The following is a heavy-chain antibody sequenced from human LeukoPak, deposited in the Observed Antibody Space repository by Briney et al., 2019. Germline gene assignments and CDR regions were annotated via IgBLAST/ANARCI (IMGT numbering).Heavy chain of an antibody. J-gene: IGHJ4*02. V-gene: IGHV4-38-2*01. Sequence: SEXLSLTCAVSNYSISSGYYWGWIRQPPGKGLEWIGGIHHSGSTNYKPSLRRRVTISIDKSKNKFSLRLSSVTAADTAVYFCAILRGLSYDSGGYSDYWGQGTLVTVSS. CDR3: AILRGLSYDSGGYSDY. CDR1: NYSISSGYY. CDR2: IHHSGST. D-gene: IGHD3-22*01.